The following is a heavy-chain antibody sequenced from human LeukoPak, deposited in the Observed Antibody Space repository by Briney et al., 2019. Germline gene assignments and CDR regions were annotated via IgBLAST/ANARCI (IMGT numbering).Heavy chain of an antibody. CDR1: GFTFSSYA. CDR2: ISSSGSTI. D-gene: IGHD2-15*01. J-gene: IGHJ4*02. CDR3: ARPGLYCSGGTCYPFES. V-gene: IGHV3-48*04. Sequence: HPGGSLRLSCAASGFTFSSYAMSWVRQAPGKGLEWVSYISSSGSTIYYADSVKGRFTISRDNAKNSMYLQMNSLRVDDTAVYYCARPGLYCSGGTCYPFESWGQGTLVTVSS.